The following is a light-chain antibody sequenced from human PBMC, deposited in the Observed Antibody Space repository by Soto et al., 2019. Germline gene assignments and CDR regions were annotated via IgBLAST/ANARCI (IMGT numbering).Light chain of an antibody. CDR1: QDISNS. V-gene: IGKV1-33*01. Sequence: DIQMTQSPSSLSASVGDRVTITCQASQDISNSLNWYQQKPGKAPKLLIYDASNLETGVPSRFSGSGSGTDFTFTISSLQAEDIATYYCQQYDNLPRTFGQGTKVEIK. CDR2: DAS. J-gene: IGKJ1*01. CDR3: QQYDNLPRT.